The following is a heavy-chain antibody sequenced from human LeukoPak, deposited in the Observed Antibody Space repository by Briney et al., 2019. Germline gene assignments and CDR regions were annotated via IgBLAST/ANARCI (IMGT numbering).Heavy chain of an antibody. Sequence: GGSLRLSCAASGFTFSSYEMNWVRQAPGKGLEWVSYISSSGSTIYYADSVKGRFTISRDNAKNSLSLQMNSLRAEDTAVYYCARVADYGAGSYLHFDYWGQGALVTVSS. CDR2: ISSSGSTI. V-gene: IGHV3-48*03. CDR3: ARVADYGAGSYLHFDY. CDR1: GFTFSSYE. J-gene: IGHJ4*02. D-gene: IGHD3-10*01.